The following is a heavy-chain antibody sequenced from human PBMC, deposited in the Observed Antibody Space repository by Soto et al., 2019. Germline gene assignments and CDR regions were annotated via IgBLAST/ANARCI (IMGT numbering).Heavy chain of an antibody. CDR1: GGTFSTCT. CDR2: INAGNGNT. Sequence: ASVKVSCKASGGTFSTCTMSWVRQAPGQRLEWMGWINAGNGNTKYSQKFQGRVTITADESTSTAYMELSSLRSEDTAVYYCARDRGPSSGYYPYWFDPWGQGALVTVSS. V-gene: IGHV1-3*01. D-gene: IGHD3-22*01. J-gene: IGHJ5*02. CDR3: ARDRGPSSGYYPYWFDP.